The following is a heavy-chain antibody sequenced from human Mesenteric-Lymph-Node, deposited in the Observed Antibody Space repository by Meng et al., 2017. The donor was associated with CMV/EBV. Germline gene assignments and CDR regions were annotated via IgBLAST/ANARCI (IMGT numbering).Heavy chain of an antibody. J-gene: IGHJ2*01. CDR1: GFTFTNYV. CDR3: ARGRSGGSYVWYFDL. Sequence: GGSLRLSCAASGFTFTNYVLSWVRQTPGKGLEWVAVISYDGSNEHYADSVKGRFSISRDNSKKMLTLQMNNLRAEDTAVYYCARGRSGGSYVWYFDLWGRGTLVTISS. D-gene: IGHD1-26*01. CDR2: ISYDGSNE. V-gene: IGHV3-30-3*01.